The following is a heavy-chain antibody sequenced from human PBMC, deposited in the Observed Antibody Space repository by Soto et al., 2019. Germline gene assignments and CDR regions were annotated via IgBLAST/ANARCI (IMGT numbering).Heavy chain of an antibody. CDR2: IYPGDSDT. V-gene: IGHV5-51*01. CDR1: GYSFTSYW. CDR3: APRTREDYHYGMDV. Sequence: PXDSLKVSWKGSGYSFTSYWIGLVLQMPGKGLEWMGIIYPGDSDTRYSPSFQGQVTISADKSISTAYLQWSSLKASDAAMYYCAPRTREDYHYGMDVCGQRTTVTVSS. J-gene: IGHJ6*02.